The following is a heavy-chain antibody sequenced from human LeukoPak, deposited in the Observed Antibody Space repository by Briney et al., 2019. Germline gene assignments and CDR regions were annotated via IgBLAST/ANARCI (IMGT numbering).Heavy chain of an antibody. CDR3: ARLEYYYGSGSYYRH. D-gene: IGHD3-10*01. J-gene: IGHJ4*02. CDR2: INHSGST. Sequence: PSETLSLTCAVYGGSFSGYYWSWIRQPPGKGLEWIGEINHSGSTNYNPSLKSRVTISVDTSKNQFSLMLSSVTAADTAVYYCARLEYYYGSGSYYRHWGQGTLVTVSS. V-gene: IGHV4-34*01. CDR1: GGSFSGYY.